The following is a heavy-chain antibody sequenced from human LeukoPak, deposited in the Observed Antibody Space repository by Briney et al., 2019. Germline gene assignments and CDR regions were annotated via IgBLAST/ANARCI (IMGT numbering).Heavy chain of an antibody. D-gene: IGHD3-22*01. V-gene: IGHV4-59*01. Sequence: SETLSLTCTVSGGSISSYYWSWIRRPPGKGLEWIGYIYYSGSTNYNPSLKSRVTISVDTSKNQFSLKLSSVTAADTAVYYCARDTYYYDSSGYEIHNWFDPWGQGTLVTVSS. J-gene: IGHJ5*02. CDR2: IYYSGST. CDR3: ARDTYYYDSSGYEIHNWFDP. CDR1: GGSISSYY.